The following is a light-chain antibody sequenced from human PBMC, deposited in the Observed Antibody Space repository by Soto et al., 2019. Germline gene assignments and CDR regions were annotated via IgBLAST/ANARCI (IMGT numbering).Light chain of an antibody. CDR1: ISAVGIYNY. V-gene: IGLV2-14*01. Sequence: QSVLTQPASVSGSAGQSIVISCTGSISAVGIYNYVSWYQHHPGKVPKLIIYEVTSRPSGVSIRFSGSKSGNTASLTIYALQPEDEADYYCSSYTTSSTRVFGTETKVTVL. J-gene: IGLJ1*01. CDR2: EVT. CDR3: SSYTTSSTRV.